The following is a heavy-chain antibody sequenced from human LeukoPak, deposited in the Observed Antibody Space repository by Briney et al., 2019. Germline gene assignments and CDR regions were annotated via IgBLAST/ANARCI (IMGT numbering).Heavy chain of an antibody. V-gene: IGHV1-18*01. CDR1: GYTFTNYG. CDR2: ISAYNGDT. CDR3: ARRGGGYCTSTRCCCMDV. J-gene: IGHJ6*03. Sequence: ASVKVSCKAYGYTFTNYGITWVRRAPGQGLEWMGWISAYNGDTNFAQKFQGRVTMTTDTSTSTAYMELRTLRSDDTAVYYCARRGGGYCTSTRCCCMDVWGKGTTVTVSS. D-gene: IGHD2-2*01.